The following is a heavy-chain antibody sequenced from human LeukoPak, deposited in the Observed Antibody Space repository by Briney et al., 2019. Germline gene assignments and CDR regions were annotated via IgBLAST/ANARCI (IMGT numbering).Heavy chain of an antibody. CDR2: ISGSGGST. CDR1: GFTFSSYA. D-gene: IGHD3-22*01. CDR3: AKVNHYYDSSGYSLAAFDY. Sequence: GGSLRLSCATSGFTFSSYAMSWVRQAPGKGLEWVSAISGSGGSTYYADSVKGRFTISRDNSKNTLYLQMNSLRAEDTAVYYCAKVNHYYDSSGYSLAAFDYWGQGTLVTVSS. V-gene: IGHV3-23*01. J-gene: IGHJ4*02.